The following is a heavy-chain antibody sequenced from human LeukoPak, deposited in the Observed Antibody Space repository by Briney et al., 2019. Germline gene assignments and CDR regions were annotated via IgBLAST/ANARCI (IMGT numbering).Heavy chain of an antibody. Sequence: GGSLRLSCTASGFTFGDYAMSWVRQAPGKGLEWVGFIRSKAYGGTTEYAASEKGRFTISRDDSKSIAYLQMNSLKTEDTAVYYCTNVDSSGSGVDYWGQGTLVTVSS. V-gene: IGHV3-49*04. CDR1: GFTFGDYA. CDR2: IRSKAYGGTT. J-gene: IGHJ4*02. CDR3: TNVDSSGSGVDY. D-gene: IGHD3-22*01.